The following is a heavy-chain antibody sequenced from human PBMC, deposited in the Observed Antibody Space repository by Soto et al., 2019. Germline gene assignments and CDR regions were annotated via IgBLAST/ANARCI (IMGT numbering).Heavy chain of an antibody. J-gene: IGHJ5*02. CDR1: GGSLDNYY. CDR3: ARLGDYYQSLGT. CDR2: IYYKGTT. V-gene: IGHV4-59*08. Sequence: QVQLHESGPGLVKPSETLSLSCSVSGGSLDNYYWTWIRQPPGKGLEFIGYIYYKGTTTYNPSLKCRVAISRDTSKNQFSLQLTSVIAADTAIYYCARLGDYYQSLGTWGRGSLVTVSS. D-gene: IGHD3-22*01.